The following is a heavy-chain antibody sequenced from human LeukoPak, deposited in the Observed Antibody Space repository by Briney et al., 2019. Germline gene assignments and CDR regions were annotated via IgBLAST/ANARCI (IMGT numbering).Heavy chain of an antibody. J-gene: IGHJ4*02. CDR3: TTETVNLVRGVNDY. D-gene: IGHD3-10*01. V-gene: IGHV3-15*01. Sequence: GGSLRLSCAASGFTFSNAWMSWVRQPPGKGLEWVGRIKSKTDGETTDYAAPVKGRFTVSRDDSKATSYLQMNSLKTEDTALYYCTTETVNLVRGVNDYWGQGTLVTVSS. CDR2: IKSKTDGETT. CDR1: GFTFSNAW.